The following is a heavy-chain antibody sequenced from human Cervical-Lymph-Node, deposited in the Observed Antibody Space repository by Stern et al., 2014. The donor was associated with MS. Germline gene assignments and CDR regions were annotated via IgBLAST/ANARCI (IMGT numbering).Heavy chain of an antibody. CDR3: AHRRSYYDSESYYNAFDY. CDR1: GFSLSTSGVG. V-gene: IGHV2-5*02. J-gene: IGHJ4*02. CDR2: TYCDDDK. D-gene: IGHD3-10*01. Sequence: QITLKESGPTLVKPTQTLTLTCTFSGFSLSTSGVGVGWIRQPPGKDLEWLAITYCDDDKRYSPSLKSRLTITKDTSKNQVVLTMTNMDPVDTATYYCAHRRSYYDSESYYNAFDYWGQGTLVTVSS.